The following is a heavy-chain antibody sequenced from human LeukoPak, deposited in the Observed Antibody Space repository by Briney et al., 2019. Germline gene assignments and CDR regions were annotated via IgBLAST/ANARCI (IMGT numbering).Heavy chain of an antibody. CDR1: GYTFTGYY. J-gene: IGHJ6*03. CDR2: INPNSGGT. CDR3: AGDTGDTVTQYYYYYYMDV. V-gene: IGHV1-2*02. Sequence: ASVKVSCKASGYTFTGYYMHWVRQAPGQGLEWMGWINPNSGGTNYAQKFQGRVTMTRDTSISTAYMELSRLRSDDTAVYYCAGDTGDTVTQYYYYYYMDVWGKGTTVTVSS. D-gene: IGHD4-17*01.